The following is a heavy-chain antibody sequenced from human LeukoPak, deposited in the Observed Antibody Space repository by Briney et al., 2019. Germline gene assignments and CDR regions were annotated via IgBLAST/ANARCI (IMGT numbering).Heavy chain of an antibody. Sequence: GGTLRLSCAASGFTFSSYGMSWVRQAPGKGLEWVSAISGSGGSTYYADSVKGRFTISRDNSKNTLCLRMNSLRAEDTAVYYCAKGLSGSYYVIAFDIWGQGTMVTVSS. CDR3: AKGLSGSYYVIAFDI. V-gene: IGHV3-23*01. CDR2: ISGSGGST. J-gene: IGHJ3*02. D-gene: IGHD1-26*01. CDR1: GFTFSSYG.